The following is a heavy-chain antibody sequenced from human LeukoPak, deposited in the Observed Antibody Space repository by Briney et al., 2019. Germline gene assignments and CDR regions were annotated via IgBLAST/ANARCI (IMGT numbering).Heavy chain of an antibody. V-gene: IGHV3-33*01. CDR1: GFTFSSYG. D-gene: IGHD2-21*02. CDR2: IWYDGSNK. Sequence: GGSLRLSCAASGFTFSSYGMHWVRQAPGKGLEWVAVIWYDGSNKYYADSVKGRFTISRDNSKNTLCLQMNSLRAEDTAVYYCARDGGDGYYYYGMDVWGQGTTVTVSS. CDR3: ARDGGDGYYYYGMDV. J-gene: IGHJ6*02.